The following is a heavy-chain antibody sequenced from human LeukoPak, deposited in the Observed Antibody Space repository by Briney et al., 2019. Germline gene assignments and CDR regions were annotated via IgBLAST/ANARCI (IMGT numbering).Heavy chain of an antibody. Sequence: ASVKVSCKASGYTFTSYGISWVRQATGQGLEWMGWISAYNGNTNYAQKLQGRVTMTTDTSTSTAYMELRSLRSDDTAVYYCARSNPATIFGVVIAFPYWGQGTLVTVSS. V-gene: IGHV1-18*01. CDR3: ARSNPATIFGVVIAFPY. CDR2: ISAYNGNT. D-gene: IGHD3-3*01. J-gene: IGHJ4*02. CDR1: GYTFTSYG.